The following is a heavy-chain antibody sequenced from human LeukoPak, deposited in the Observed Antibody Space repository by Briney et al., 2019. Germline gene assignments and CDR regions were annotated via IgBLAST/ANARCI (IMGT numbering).Heavy chain of an antibody. CDR3: EQIGILGSYWVFHS. V-gene: IGHV1-2*02. CDR1: GYIFTAFY. Sequence: ASVKVSCKPSGYIFTAFYTHWVGQAPGQGLEWMGWVDPRNGATHYAQKFQGRITMTRDTSISTAYLQLSNLISDDTAIYYCEQIGILGSYWVFHSWGHGTLVTVSS. CDR2: VDPRNGAT. D-gene: IGHD1-26*01. J-gene: IGHJ5*01.